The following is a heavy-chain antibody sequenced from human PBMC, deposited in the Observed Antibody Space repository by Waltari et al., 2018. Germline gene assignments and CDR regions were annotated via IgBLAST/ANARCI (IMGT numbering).Heavy chain of an antibody. D-gene: IGHD3-9*01. Sequence: QVQLQESGPGLVKPSETLSLTCTVSGGSISSHYWSWIRQPPGKGLEWIGYIYYSGSTNYNPSLKSRVTISVDTSKNQFSLKLSSVTAADTAVYYCARVRTGYYNGDAFDIWGQGTMVTVSS. CDR1: GGSISSHY. J-gene: IGHJ3*02. CDR2: IYYSGST. CDR3: ARVRTGYYNGDAFDI. V-gene: IGHV4-59*11.